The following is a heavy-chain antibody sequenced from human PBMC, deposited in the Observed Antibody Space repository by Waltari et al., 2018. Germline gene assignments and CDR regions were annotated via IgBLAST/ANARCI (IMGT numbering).Heavy chain of an antibody. J-gene: IGHJ6*03. CDR1: GFSFATCA. Sequence: EVQLVESGGGFLQPGGSLRLSCTASGFSFATCAMSWVRQAPGKGLEWVSAISGSGGSTYYEDSVKGRFTISRDNSKNTLYLQMNNLSAEDTALYYCTKGATVTSATKYYYMDVWGKGTTVTVSS. V-gene: IGHV3-23*04. CDR2: ISGSGGST. D-gene: IGHD4-17*01. CDR3: TKGATVTSATKYYYMDV.